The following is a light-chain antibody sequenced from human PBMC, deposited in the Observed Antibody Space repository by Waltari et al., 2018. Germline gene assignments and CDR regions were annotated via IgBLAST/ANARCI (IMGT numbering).Light chain of an antibody. J-gene: IGLJ3*02. V-gene: IGLV2-14*01. CDR2: DVS. CDR3: SSYTSISTGV. CDR1: SSDVGGYNY. Sequence: QSALTQPASVSGSPGQSITISCTGTSSDVGGYNYFSWYQQHPGKAPKLMIHDVSNRPSGVSSRFSGSNAGNTDSLTISGLQAEDEADYYCSSYTSISTGVFGGGTKLTVL.